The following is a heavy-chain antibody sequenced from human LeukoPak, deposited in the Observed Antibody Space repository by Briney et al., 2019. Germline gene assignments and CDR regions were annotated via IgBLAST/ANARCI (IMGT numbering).Heavy chain of an antibody. CDR3: ARDSIFGVVSYGMDV. CDR2: MNPNSGNT. Sequence: ASVKVSCKASGYTFTSYDFNWVRQATGQGPEWMGWMNPNSGNTGYAQKFQGRVTMTRDTSISTAYMELSSLRSEDTAVYYCARDSIFGVVSYGMDVWGQGTTVIVSS. J-gene: IGHJ6*02. D-gene: IGHD3-3*01. CDR1: GYTFTSYD. V-gene: IGHV1-8*01.